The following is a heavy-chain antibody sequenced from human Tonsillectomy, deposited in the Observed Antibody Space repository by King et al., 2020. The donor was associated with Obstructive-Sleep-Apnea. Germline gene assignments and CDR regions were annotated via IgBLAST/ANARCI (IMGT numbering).Heavy chain of an antibody. CDR2: INSNGGST. Sequence: QLVQSGGGLVQPGGSLRLSCSASGFTFSSYAMHWVRQAPGKGLEYVSAINSNGGSTYYADSVKGRFTISRDNSKNTLFLQMSSLRAEDTAVYYCAGERDAFDIWGHGTMITVSS. CDR3: AGERDAFDI. J-gene: IGHJ3*02. CDR1: GFTFSSYA. V-gene: IGHV3-64D*06. D-gene: IGHD3-16*01.